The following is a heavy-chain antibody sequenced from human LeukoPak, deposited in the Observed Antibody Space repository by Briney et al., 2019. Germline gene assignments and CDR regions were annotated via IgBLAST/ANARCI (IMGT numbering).Heavy chain of an antibody. CDR3: AREPHFDY. V-gene: IGHV3-30*03. CDR2: ISFDGSDK. CDR1: GFTFSSYS. Sequence: GGSLRLSCAVSGFTFSSYSMPTGRQAPGDGLQWVAAISFDGSDKYYADSVKGRFTISRDNSKNTLYLQMNSLRAEDTAVYYCAREPHFDYWGQGTLVTVSS. J-gene: IGHJ4*02.